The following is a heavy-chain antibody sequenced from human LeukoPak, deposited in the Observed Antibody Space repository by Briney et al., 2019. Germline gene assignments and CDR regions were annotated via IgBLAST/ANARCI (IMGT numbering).Heavy chain of an antibody. V-gene: IGHV3-23*01. Sequence: GGSLRLSCAASGFTFSSYAMSWVRQAPGKGLEWVSAISGSGGSTYYADSVKGRFTISRDNSKNTLYLQMNSLRAEDTAVYYCAEEGPMVRGVISGRIYYMDVWGKGTTVTVSS. CDR2: ISGSGGST. D-gene: IGHD3-10*01. CDR3: AEEGPMVRGVISGRIYYMDV. CDR1: GFTFSSYA. J-gene: IGHJ6*03.